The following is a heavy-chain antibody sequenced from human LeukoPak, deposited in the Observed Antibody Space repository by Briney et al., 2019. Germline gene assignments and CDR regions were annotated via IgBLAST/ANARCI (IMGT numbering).Heavy chain of an antibody. Sequence: GASVSVSCKASGYTFTNYGISWVRQAPGQGLEWMGWITFYNDNTNYAQKFQGRVTMSTDTVTADTSTSTAYMELRSLRSDDTAVYYCARVDYSEDYWGQGTLVTVSS. J-gene: IGHJ4*02. CDR2: ITFYNDNT. CDR3: ARVDYSEDY. D-gene: IGHD3-10*01. CDR1: GYTFTNYG. V-gene: IGHV1-18*04.